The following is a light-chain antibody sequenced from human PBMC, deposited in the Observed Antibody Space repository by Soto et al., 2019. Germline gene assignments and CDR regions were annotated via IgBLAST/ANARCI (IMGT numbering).Light chain of an antibody. V-gene: IGLV1-51*01. Sequence: QTVVTQPPSVSAAPGQKVTISCSGSSSNIGSNSVSWYQQFPGTAPKLLIHEDNKRPSGIPERFSGSKSGTSASLGITGLQTGDEADYYCGAWASSLTAGQFGGGTKLTVL. J-gene: IGLJ2*01. CDR1: SSNIGSNS. CDR3: GAWASSLTAGQ. CDR2: EDN.